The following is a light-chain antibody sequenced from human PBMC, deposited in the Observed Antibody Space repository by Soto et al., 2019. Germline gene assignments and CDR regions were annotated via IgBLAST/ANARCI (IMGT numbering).Light chain of an antibody. CDR1: SSNIGAGYD. CDR2: ANN. J-gene: IGLJ1*01. CDR3: QSYDTNLREV. Sequence: QSALTQPPSVSGAPGQRVTISCTGSSSNIGAGYDVHWYQQFPGTAPKLLIYANNNRPSGVPDRFSASKSGTSASLAIAGLQADDEADYYCQSYDTNLREVFGTGTKLTVL. V-gene: IGLV1-40*01.